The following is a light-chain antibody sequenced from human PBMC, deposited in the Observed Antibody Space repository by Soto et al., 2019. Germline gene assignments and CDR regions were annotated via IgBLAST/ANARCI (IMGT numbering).Light chain of an antibody. Sequence: QSVLTQPPSASGTPGQRVTISCSGSSSNIGSNTVNWYQQLPGTTPKLLSDSNIQRPSGVPDRFSGSKSATSDSLAISGIQSEDEADYYCAAWDDSLNGYVFGTGTKVTVL. J-gene: IGLJ1*01. CDR1: SSNIGSNT. CDR2: SNI. V-gene: IGLV1-44*01. CDR3: AAWDDSLNGYV.